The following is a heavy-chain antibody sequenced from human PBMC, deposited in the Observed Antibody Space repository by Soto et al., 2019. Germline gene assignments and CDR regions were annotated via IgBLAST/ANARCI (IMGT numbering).Heavy chain of an antibody. CDR3: ARGRPSTSCWCDAFDI. D-gene: IGHD2-2*01. CDR1: GYTFTSYD. J-gene: IGHJ3*02. CDR2: MNPNSGNT. V-gene: IGHV1-8*01. Sequence: ASLKVSCKASGYTFTSYDINWVRQATGQGLEWMGWMNPNSGNTGYAQKFQGRVTMTRNTSISTAYMELSSLRSEDTAVYYCARGRPSTSCWCDAFDIWGQGTMVTVSS.